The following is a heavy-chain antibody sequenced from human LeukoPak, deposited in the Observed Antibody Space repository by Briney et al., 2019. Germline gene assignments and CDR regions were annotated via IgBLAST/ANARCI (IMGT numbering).Heavy chain of an antibody. CDR1: GGSISSYY. CDR2: IYYSGST. V-gene: IGHV4-59*01. J-gene: IGHJ1*01. D-gene: IGHD6-13*01. CDR3: AGALVSAAGTSEYFQH. Sequence: PSETLSLTCTVSGGSISSYYWSWIRQPPGKGLEWIGYIYYSGSTNYNPSLKSRVTISVDTSKNQFSLKLSSVTAADTAVYYCAGALVSAAGTSEYFQHWGQGTLVTVSS.